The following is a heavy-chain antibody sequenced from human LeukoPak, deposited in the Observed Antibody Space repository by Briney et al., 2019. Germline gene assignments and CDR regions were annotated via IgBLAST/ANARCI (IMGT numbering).Heavy chain of an antibody. CDR1: GGSFSGYY. J-gene: IGHJ2*01. CDR2: INHSGST. CDR3: ARGTGIAVAADYWYFDL. V-gene: IGHV4-34*01. D-gene: IGHD6-19*01. Sequence: KPSETLSLTCAVYGGSFSGYYWSWIRQPPGKGLEWFGEINHSGSTNYNPSLKSRVTISVDTSKNQFSLKLSSVTAADTAVYYCARGTGIAVAADYWYFDLWGRGTLVTVSS.